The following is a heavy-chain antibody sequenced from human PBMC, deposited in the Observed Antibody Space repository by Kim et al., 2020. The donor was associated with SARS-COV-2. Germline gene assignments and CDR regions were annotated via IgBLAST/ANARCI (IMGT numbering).Heavy chain of an antibody. V-gene: IGHV4-31*02. J-gene: IGHJ3*02. CDR3: ASGNYSDTPGAFDI. D-gene: IGHD3-22*01. Sequence: PSLKSRVTISVDTSKNQFSLKLSSVTAADTAVYYCASGNYSDTPGAFDIWGQGTMVTVSS.